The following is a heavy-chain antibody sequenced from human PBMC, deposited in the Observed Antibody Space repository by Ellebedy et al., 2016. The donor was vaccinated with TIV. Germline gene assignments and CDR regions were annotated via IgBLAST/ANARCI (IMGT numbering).Heavy chain of an antibody. V-gene: IGHV1-3*01. CDR2: INAGNGNT. CDR1: GYTFTTYA. D-gene: IGHD3-22*01. J-gene: IGHJ5*02. CDR3: ARFSRVYDSSGYNWFDP. Sequence: AASVKVSCKASGYTFTTYAMHWVRQAPGQRLEWMGWINAGNGNTKYSHKFQGRVTITRDTSASTAYMELSSLRSEDTAVYYCARFSRVYDSSGYNWFDPWGKGTLVTVSS.